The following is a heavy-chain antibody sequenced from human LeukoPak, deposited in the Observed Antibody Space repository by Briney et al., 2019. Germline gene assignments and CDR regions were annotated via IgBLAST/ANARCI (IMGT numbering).Heavy chain of an antibody. J-gene: IGHJ4*02. D-gene: IGHD3/OR15-3a*01. Sequence: NSGGSLRLSCAASGFTLSDYYMSWFRLAPGKGLEWVSYSSSSGGTIYYADSVKGRFAIPRDNAKNSLYLQMNSLRAEDTAVYYCARRRDFIDYWGQGTLVTVSS. CDR2: SSSSGGTI. CDR3: ARRRDFIDY. V-gene: IGHV3-11*01. CDR1: GFTLSDYY.